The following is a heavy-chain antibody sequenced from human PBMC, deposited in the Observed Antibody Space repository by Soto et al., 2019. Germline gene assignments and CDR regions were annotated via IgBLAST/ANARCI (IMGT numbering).Heavy chain of an antibody. Sequence: QVQLVESGGGVVQPGRSLRLSCAASGFTFSSYAMHWVRQAPGKGLEWVAVISYDGSNKYYADSVKGRFTISRDNSKNTLYLQMKILRAEDTAVYYCACISPIAAAGYYYYGMDVWGQGTTVTVSS. J-gene: IGHJ6*02. V-gene: IGHV3-30-3*01. D-gene: IGHD6-13*01. CDR1: GFTFSSYA. CDR2: ISYDGSNK. CDR3: ACISPIAAAGYYYYGMDV.